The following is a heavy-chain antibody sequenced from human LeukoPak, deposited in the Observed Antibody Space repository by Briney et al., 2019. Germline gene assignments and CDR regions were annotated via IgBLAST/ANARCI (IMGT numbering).Heavy chain of an antibody. J-gene: IGHJ4*02. CDR3: AKTTGNIAGAYFDY. Sequence: HSGGSLRLSCAASGFTFSSYAMSWVRQAPGKGLEWVSAVSGSGGNSYYADSVKGRFTISRENSKNTLHLQMNSLRAEDTAVYYCAKTTGNIAGAYFDYWGQGALVTVSS. CDR1: GFTFSSYA. CDR2: VSGSGGNS. D-gene: IGHD1-26*01. V-gene: IGHV3-23*01.